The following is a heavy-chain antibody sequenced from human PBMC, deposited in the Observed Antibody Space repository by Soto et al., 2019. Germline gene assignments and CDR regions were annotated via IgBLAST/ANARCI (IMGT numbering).Heavy chain of an antibody. V-gene: IGHV3-23*01. Sequence: PGGSLRLSCAASGFTFSSYAMSWVRQAPGKGLEWVSAISGSGGSTYYADSVKGRFTISRDNSKNTLYLQMNSLRAEDTAVYYCAKDQIYDSSGYYYYGMDVWGQGTTVTVSS. J-gene: IGHJ6*02. D-gene: IGHD3-22*01. CDR1: GFTFSSYA. CDR2: ISGSGGST. CDR3: AKDQIYDSSGYYYYGMDV.